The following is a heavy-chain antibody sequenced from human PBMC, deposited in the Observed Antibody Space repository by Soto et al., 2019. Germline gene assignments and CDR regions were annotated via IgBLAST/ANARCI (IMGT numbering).Heavy chain of an antibody. D-gene: IGHD3-10*01. CDR1: GFTFSNYA. Sequence: GGSLRLSCAASGFTFSNYAMNWVRQAPGKGLEWVSAISGSAATTHFADSVKGRFTISRDNSKNTLYLQMNSLRADDTAVYYCARIYSDMVRGADPYYFDYWGQGTLVTVSS. J-gene: IGHJ4*02. CDR2: ISGSAATT. CDR3: ARIYSDMVRGADPYYFDY. V-gene: IGHV3-23*01.